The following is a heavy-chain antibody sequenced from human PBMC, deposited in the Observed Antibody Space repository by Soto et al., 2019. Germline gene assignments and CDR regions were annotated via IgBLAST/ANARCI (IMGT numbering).Heavy chain of an antibody. J-gene: IGHJ4*02. CDR3: TRTFEGSDDFSPAFDY. CDR2: IRRRAKNYAA. V-gene: IGHV3-73*02. Sequence: EVQLVESGGDLVQPGGSLKLSCAASGFTFSGSAMHWVRQASGKGLEWVGHIRRRAKNYAAVYAASVKGRFIISRDDSKNREYLQMNSLKTGDTAGDYWTRTFEGSDDFSPAFDYWGQGTLVTVSS. D-gene: IGHD2-21*01. CDR1: GFTFSGSA.